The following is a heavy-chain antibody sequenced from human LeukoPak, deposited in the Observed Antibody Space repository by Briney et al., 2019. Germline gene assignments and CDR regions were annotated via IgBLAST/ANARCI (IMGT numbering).Heavy chain of an antibody. D-gene: IGHD3-9*01. J-gene: IGHJ4*02. CDR1: GFTVSSNY. CDR3: AKAEGYDILTGLDY. Sequence: GGSLRLSCAASGFTVSSNYMSWVRQAPGKGLEWVSGIGASGGSTYYADSVKGGFTISRDNSKNTLYLQMNSLRTEDTAVYYCAKAEGYDILTGLDYWGQGTLVTVSS. CDR2: IGASGGST. V-gene: IGHV3-23*01.